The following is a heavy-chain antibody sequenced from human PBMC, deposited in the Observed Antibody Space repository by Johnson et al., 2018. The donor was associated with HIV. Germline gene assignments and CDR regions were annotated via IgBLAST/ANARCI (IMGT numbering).Heavy chain of an antibody. D-gene: IGHD5-12*01. J-gene: IGHJ3*02. V-gene: IGHV3-66*02. CDR2: IYSVGRT. Sequence: VQLVESGGGLVQPGGSLRLSCVVSGITVSSNYMNWVRQAPGKGLEWVSLIYSVGRTSYTDSVKGRFTISRDNSNNTLHLQMNSLRPEDTAVYYCVRDIARRGGTAFDIWGQGTMVTVSS. CDR1: GITVSSNY. CDR3: VRDIARRGGTAFDI.